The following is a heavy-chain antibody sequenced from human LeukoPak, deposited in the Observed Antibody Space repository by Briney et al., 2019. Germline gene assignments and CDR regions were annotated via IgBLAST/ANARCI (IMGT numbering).Heavy chain of an antibody. CDR1: GGSFSGYY. D-gene: IGHD6-6*01. J-gene: IGHJ4*02. CDR2: INYRGTT. V-gene: IGHV4-34*01. Sequence: SETLSLTCAVYGGSFSGYYWSWLRQPGGKGVEWVGKINYRGTTNYNPSLNSPLTLSVDTSKHQFSLKLSSVPAADTAVYYCARGLSGGVAARQRRFDYWGQGTLVTVSS. CDR3: ARGLSGGVAARQRRFDY.